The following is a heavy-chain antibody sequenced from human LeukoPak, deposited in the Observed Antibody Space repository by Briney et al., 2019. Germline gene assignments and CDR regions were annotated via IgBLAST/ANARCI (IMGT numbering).Heavy chain of an antibody. V-gene: IGHV2-5*02. CDR1: AFSLPTSGVG. Sequence: SGPTLVKPTETLTLTCTFSAFSLPTSGVGVGWIRQPPGKALEWLALIYWDDDKRYSPSLKTRLTITKDTSKNQVVLVMTNMDPVDTATYYCAHSPDYGDYVAFDPWGQGALVTVSS. CDR2: IYWDDDK. CDR3: AHSPDYGDYVAFDP. D-gene: IGHD4-17*01. J-gene: IGHJ5*02.